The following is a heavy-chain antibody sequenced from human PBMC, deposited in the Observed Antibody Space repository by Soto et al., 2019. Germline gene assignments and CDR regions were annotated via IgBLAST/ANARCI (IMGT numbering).Heavy chain of an antibody. J-gene: IGHJ4*02. V-gene: IGHV4-31*03. CDR3: ASTYYTGDSGPYDY. CDR2: IYYSGTT. CDR1: GDSTSSGSYY. D-gene: IGHD1-26*01. Sequence: TLAQTGTVSGDSTSSGSYYWSLIRQHPGKGLEWIGYIYYSGTTYYNPSLESRVSISADTSENQFSLKVKSVTVADTAVYYCASTYYTGDSGPYDYWGQGTL.